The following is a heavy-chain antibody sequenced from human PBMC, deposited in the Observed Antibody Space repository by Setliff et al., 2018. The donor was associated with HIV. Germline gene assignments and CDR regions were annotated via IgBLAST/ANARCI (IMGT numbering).Heavy chain of an antibody. Sequence: ASVKVSCKASGYIFTNYGINWVRQAPGQGLEWMGWISAYNDNTNYAQNLQDRVTMTTDTSTSTGYMELRSLRSDDTAVYYCGTVRIAVPDDFDFWGQGTLVTVSS. CDR3: GTVRIAVPDDFDF. CDR1: GYIFTNYG. J-gene: IGHJ4*02. CDR2: ISAYNDNT. V-gene: IGHV1-18*01. D-gene: IGHD6-19*01.